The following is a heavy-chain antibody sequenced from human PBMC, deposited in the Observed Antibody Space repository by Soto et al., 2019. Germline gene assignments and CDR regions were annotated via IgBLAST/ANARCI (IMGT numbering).Heavy chain of an antibody. CDR2: IIPIFGTA. CDR3: ATTNSVAVGAFDI. J-gene: IGHJ3*02. Sequence: ASVKVSCKASGGTFSSYAISWVRQAPGQGLEWMGGIIPIFGTANYAQKFQGRVTITADESTSTAYMELSSLRSEDTAVYYCATTNSVAVGAFDIWGQGTMVTVSS. CDR1: GGTFSSYA. V-gene: IGHV1-69*13. D-gene: IGHD6-19*01.